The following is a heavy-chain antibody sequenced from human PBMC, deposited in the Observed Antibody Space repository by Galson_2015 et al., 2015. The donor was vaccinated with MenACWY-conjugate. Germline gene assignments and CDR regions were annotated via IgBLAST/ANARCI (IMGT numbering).Heavy chain of an antibody. CDR3: ARPTTVVPYYALDI. Sequence: SLRLSCAASGFSFSSYDMSWVRQAPGKGLEWVSAISGSGGSTYYADSVKGRFTISRDNSKNTLYLQMNSLRSEDTAVYYCARPTTVVPYYALDIWGQGTMVAVSS. V-gene: IGHV3-23*01. D-gene: IGHD4-23*01. J-gene: IGHJ3*02. CDR1: GFSFSSYD. CDR2: ISGSGGST.